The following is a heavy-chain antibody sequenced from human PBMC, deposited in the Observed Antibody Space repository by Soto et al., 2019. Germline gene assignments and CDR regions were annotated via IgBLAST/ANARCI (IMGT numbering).Heavy chain of an antibody. CDR3: ARPTSYPHYGMDV. V-gene: IGHV1-18*04. CDR2: ISAYNGNT. J-gene: IGHJ6*02. CDR1: GYTFTSYG. Sequence: ASVKLSCTASGYTFTSYGISWVRQAPGQGLEWMGWISAYNGNTNYAQKLQGRVTMTTDTSTSTAYMELRSLRSDDTAVYYCARPTSYPHYGMDVWGQGTTVTVSS.